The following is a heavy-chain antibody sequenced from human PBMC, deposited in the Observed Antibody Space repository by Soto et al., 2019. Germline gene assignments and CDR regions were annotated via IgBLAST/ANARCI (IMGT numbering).Heavy chain of an antibody. CDR3: ARGGYYYDSSGSPAHFQH. J-gene: IGHJ1*01. CDR2: IYYSGST. V-gene: IGHV4-31*03. CDR1: GGSISSGGYY. D-gene: IGHD3-22*01. Sequence: SETLSLTCTVSGGSISSGGYYWSWIRQHPGKGLEWIGYIYYSGSTYYNPSLKSRVTISVDTSKNQFSLKLSSVIAADTAVYYCARGGYYYDSSGSPAHFQHWGQGTLVTVSS.